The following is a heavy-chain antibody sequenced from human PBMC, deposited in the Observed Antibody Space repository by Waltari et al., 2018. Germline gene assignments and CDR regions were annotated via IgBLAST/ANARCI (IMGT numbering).Heavy chain of an antibody. CDR1: GYTFINYG. V-gene: IGHV7-4-1*02. D-gene: IGHD2-15*01. CDR3: ARGDIVIVPAADNWFDP. CDR2: INTNTGKP. J-gene: IGHJ5*02. Sequence: QVQLVQSGSEMKKPGASVKVSCTASGYTFINYGVTWVRQAPGQGLEWMGWINTNTGKPTYAQGFTGRFVFSSDTSVNTAYLQISNLKTEDTAVYYCARGDIVIVPAADNWFDPWGQGTLVTVSS.